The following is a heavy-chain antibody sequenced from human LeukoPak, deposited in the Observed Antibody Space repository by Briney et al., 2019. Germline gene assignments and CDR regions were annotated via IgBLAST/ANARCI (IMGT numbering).Heavy chain of an antibody. V-gene: IGHV1-69*04. Sequence: KVSCKASGGTFSSRAIGWVRQAPGQGLEWMERIIPILGIANYAQKFQGRVTITADKSTSTAYMELSSLRSEDTAVYYCARSRNYDSSGYYDYYYYGMDVWGQGTTVTVSS. CDR1: GGTFSSRA. D-gene: IGHD3-22*01. CDR3: ARSRNYDSSGYYDYYYYGMDV. CDR2: IIPILGIA. J-gene: IGHJ6*02.